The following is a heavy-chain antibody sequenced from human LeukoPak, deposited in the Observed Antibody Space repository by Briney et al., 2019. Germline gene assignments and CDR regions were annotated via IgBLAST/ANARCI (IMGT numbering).Heavy chain of an antibody. CDR1: GFTFSSYA. Sequence: GGSLRLSCAASGFTFSSYAMSWVRQAPGKGLEWVSAISGSGGSTYYTDSVKGRFTISRDNSKNTLYLQMNSLRAEDTAVYYCAKGYCSSTSCYPNYWGQGTLVTVSS. CDR2: ISGSGGST. J-gene: IGHJ4*02. V-gene: IGHV3-23*01. CDR3: AKGYCSSTSCYPNY. D-gene: IGHD2-2*01.